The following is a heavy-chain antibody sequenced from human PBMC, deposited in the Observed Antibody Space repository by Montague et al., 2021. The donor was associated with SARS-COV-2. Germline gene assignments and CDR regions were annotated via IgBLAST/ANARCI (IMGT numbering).Heavy chain of an antibody. V-gene: IGHV4-39*02. Sequence: SETLSLTCNVSGGSISSSTYYWGWIRQPPGKGLEWIGNPYNGGTTYYSPSLKSRVTISVDTSKNHFSLNMASVTAADTAVYYCARTSKLPESSSGNYYYHAMDVWGQGTTVTVSS. CDR2: PYNGGTT. J-gene: IGHJ6*02. CDR1: GGSISSSTYY. CDR3: ARTSKLPESSSGNYYYHAMDV. D-gene: IGHD5-24*01.